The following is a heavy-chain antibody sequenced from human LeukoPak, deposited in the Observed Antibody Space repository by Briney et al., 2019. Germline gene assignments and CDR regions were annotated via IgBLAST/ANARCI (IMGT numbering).Heavy chain of an antibody. V-gene: IGHV3-20*04. D-gene: IGHD6-13*01. Sequence: RTGGSLRLSCAASGFTFDDYGMSWVRQAPGKGLEWVSGINWNGGSTGYADSVKGRFTISRDNAKNSLYLQMNSLRAEDTALYYCARVGAPLYSSSWYYYYYMDVWGKGTTVTVSS. CDR1: GFTFDDYG. CDR2: INWNGGST. CDR3: ARVGAPLYSSSWYYYYYMDV. J-gene: IGHJ6*03.